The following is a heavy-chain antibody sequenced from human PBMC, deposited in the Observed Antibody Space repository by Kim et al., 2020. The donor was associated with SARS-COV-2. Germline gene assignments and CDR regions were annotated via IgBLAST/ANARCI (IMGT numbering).Heavy chain of an antibody. V-gene: IGHV5-51*01. Sequence: SPSFQGQVTISADKSISTAYLQWSSLKASDTAMYYCARVDGITMVRGADYWGQGTLVTVSS. CDR3: ARVDGITMVRGADY. D-gene: IGHD3-10*01. J-gene: IGHJ4*02.